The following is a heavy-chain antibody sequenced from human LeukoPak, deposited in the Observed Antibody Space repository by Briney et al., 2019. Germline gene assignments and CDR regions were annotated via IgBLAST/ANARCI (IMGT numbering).Heavy chain of an antibody. Sequence: GASVKVSCKASGGTFSNYAISWVRQAPGQGLEWMGGIIPIFGTANYAQKFQGRVTITADESTSTAYMELSSLRSEDTAVYYCARGYDSSGYYSNWFDPWGQGTLVTVSS. CDR3: ARGYDSSGYYSNWFDP. CDR2: IIPIFGTA. V-gene: IGHV1-69*13. CDR1: GGTFSNYA. J-gene: IGHJ5*02. D-gene: IGHD3-22*01.